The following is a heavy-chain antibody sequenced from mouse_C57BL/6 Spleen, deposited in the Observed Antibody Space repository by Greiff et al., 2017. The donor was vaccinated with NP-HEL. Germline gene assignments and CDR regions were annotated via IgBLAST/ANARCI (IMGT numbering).Heavy chain of an antibody. Sequence: EVKLMESGGGLVKPGGSLKLSCAASGFTFSSYAMSWVRQTPEKRLEWVATISDGGSYTYYPDNVKGRFTISRDNAKNNLYLQMSHLKSEDTAMYYCASDAGSSYPRAMDYWGQGTSVTVSS. CDR2: ISDGGSYT. CDR3: ASDAGSSYPRAMDY. D-gene: IGHD1-1*01. CDR1: GFTFSSYA. V-gene: IGHV5-4*03. J-gene: IGHJ4*01.